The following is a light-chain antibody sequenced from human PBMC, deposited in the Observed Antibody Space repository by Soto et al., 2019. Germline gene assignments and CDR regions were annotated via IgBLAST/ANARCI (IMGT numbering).Light chain of an antibody. V-gene: IGKV1-39*01. CDR2: AAS. CDR3: QQSYSTS. Sequence: DIQMTQSPSSLSASVGDRVTITCRASQSISSYLNWYQQKPGKAPKLLIYAASSLQSGVPSRFSGSGSGTDFTLTISSLQPEDSATYYCQQSYSTSFGQGTKVEIK. CDR1: QSISSY. J-gene: IGKJ1*01.